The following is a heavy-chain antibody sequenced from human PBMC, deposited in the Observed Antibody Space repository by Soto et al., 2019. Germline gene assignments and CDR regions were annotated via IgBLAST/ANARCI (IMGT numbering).Heavy chain of an antibody. D-gene: IGHD6-19*01. CDR3: ATSRGAWCLY. Sequence: QVQLVQSGAEVKKPGASVKVSCKASGYTFSSYDINWVRQATGQGLEWMGWLNPNSGDTGYAQKFQGRVTLTRNTSTNTPPRTLSSLTSDDTAVYYCATSRGAWCLYWGQATLVTVSS. CDR2: LNPNSGDT. V-gene: IGHV1-8*01. J-gene: IGHJ4*02. CDR1: GYTFSSYD.